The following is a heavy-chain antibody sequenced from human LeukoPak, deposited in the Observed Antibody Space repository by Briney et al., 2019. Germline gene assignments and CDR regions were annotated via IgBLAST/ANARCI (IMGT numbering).Heavy chain of an antibody. V-gene: IGHV3-33*01. J-gene: IGHJ4*02. CDR3: ASAGYCSGGSCYGSDY. Sequence: GGSLRLSCAASGFTFSSYGMHWVRQAPGKGLEWVAAIWYDGSIQYYADSVKGRFTISRDNSKNTLYLQMDSLRAEDTAVYYCASAGYCSGGSCYGSDYWGQGTLVTVSS. CDR2: IWYDGSIQ. CDR1: GFTFSSYG. D-gene: IGHD2-15*01.